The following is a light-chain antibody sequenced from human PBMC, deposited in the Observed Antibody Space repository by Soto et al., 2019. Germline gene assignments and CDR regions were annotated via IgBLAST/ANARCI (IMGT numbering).Light chain of an antibody. CDR1: QIVSSN. Sequence: EIVMTQSPATLSVSPGERGTLSCRASQIVSSNLACYQQKPGQAPRLLIYGASTRATGIPARFSGSGSGTGFTPTISSLQSEDFAVYYCQQYNNWPRTFGQGTKVDIK. J-gene: IGKJ1*01. CDR3: QQYNNWPRT. V-gene: IGKV3-15*01. CDR2: GAS.